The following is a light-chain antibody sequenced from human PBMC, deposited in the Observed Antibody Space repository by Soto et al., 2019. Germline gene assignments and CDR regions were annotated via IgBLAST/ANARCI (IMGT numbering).Light chain of an antibody. CDR3: QQYQNSPRT. CDR2: DTS. Sequence: ETVLTQSPGTLSLSPGERATVSCRASQSVGGNSLAWYQQRPGQAPRLLIYDTSKRATGIPDRFSGSGSGTDFTLTISRLEPADFAVYSCQQYQNSPRTFGQGTKVEIK. V-gene: IGKV3-20*01. CDR1: QSVGGNS. J-gene: IGKJ1*01.